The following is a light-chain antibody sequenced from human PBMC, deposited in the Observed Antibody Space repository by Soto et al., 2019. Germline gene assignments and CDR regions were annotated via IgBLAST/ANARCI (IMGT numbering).Light chain of an antibody. Sequence: QSVLTQPASVSGSPGQSITISCTGTSSDVGGYNDVSWYQQQHPGTAPKLIIYEVSKPPSGVSSRFSGSTSGNTSSLTISVLEDEDEDDYYCSSSTSSTTLVFGGGTKLTVL. V-gene: IGLV2-14*01. CDR1: SSDVGGYND. CDR3: SSSTSSTTLV. J-gene: IGLJ2*01. CDR2: EVS.